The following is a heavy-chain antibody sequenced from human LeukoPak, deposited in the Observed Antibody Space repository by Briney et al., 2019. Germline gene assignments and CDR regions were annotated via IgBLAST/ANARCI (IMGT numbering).Heavy chain of an antibody. CDR2: ISAYNGNT. Sequence: ASVKVSCKASGYTFTSYGISWVRQAPGQGLEWMGWISAYNGNTNYAQKLQGRVTMTTDTSTSTAYMELRSLRSDDTAVYYCASGVNYYGSGSQFDYWGQGTLVTVSS. V-gene: IGHV1-18*01. CDR1: GYTFTSYG. J-gene: IGHJ4*02. D-gene: IGHD3-10*01. CDR3: ASGVNYYGSGSQFDY.